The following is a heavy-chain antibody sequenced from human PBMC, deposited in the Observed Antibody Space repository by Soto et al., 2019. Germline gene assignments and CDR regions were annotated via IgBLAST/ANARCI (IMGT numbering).Heavy chain of an antibody. Sequence: QVQLQESGPGLVKPSETLSLPCTVSSYSSRSYKCCCIRQTPGKGLERIGYTDNNGCISYNPSLMSRITITLSLDTSTKQVSLRLRSVTAADTAVYYCVRQGFWPLHGLVDVWAKGTTVTVSS. V-gene: IGHV4-59*08. J-gene: IGHJ6*04. CDR3: VRQGFWPLHGLVDV. CDR2: TDNNGCI. D-gene: IGHD1-26*01. CDR1: SYSSRSYK.